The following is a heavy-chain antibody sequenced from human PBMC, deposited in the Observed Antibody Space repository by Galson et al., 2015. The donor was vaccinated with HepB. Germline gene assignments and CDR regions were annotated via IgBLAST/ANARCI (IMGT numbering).Heavy chain of an antibody. CDR3: ASATMIRGVLFDY. Sequence: SVKVSCKASGYDFTSHCINWVRQAPGQGLEWMGWINTYTDDTNYAQSLQGRVTITTNTTTSTAYLELMSLRTNDTSVYYCASATMIRGVLFDYWGQGILVTVSS. CDR1: GYDFTSHC. CDR2: INTYTDDT. J-gene: IGHJ4*02. D-gene: IGHD3-10*01. V-gene: IGHV1-18*04.